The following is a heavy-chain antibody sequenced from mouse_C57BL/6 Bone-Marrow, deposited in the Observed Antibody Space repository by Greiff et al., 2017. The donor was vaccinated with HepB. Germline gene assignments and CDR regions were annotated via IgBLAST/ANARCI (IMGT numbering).Heavy chain of an antibody. CDR1: GFTFSSYA. CDR2: ISSGGDYI. Sequence: EVNVVESGEGLVKPGGSLKLSCAASGFTFSSYAMSWVRQTPEQGLEWVAYISSGGDYIYYADTVKGRFTISRDNARNTLYLQMSSLKSEDTAMYYCTRERDYDRSCDDWGQGTMVTVAA. CDR3: TRERDYDRSCDD. D-gene: IGHD2-4*01. J-gene: IGHJ3*01. V-gene: IGHV5-9-1*02.